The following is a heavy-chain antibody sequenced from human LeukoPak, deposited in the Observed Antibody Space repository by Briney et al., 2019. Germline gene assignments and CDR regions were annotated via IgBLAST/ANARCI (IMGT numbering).Heavy chain of an antibody. CDR1: GFTFSSYG. CDR3: ARTTYYYDSSGYWHAFDI. D-gene: IGHD3-22*01. V-gene: IGHV3-33*01. Sequence: GSLRLSCAASGFTFSSYGMHWVRQAPGKGLEWVAVIWYDGSNKYYADSVKGRFTISRDNSKNTLYLQMNSLRAEDTAVYYCARTTYYYDSSGYWHAFDIWGQGTMVTVSS. J-gene: IGHJ3*02. CDR2: IWYDGSNK.